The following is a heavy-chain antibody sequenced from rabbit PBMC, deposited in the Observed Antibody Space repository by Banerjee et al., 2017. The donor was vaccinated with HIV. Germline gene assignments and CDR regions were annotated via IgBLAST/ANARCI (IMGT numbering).Heavy chain of an antibody. CDR1: GFSFSSGYD. V-gene: IGHV1S40*01. J-gene: IGHJ4*01. CDR3: ARDLAGVIGWNFNL. Sequence: QSLEESGGGLVQPEGSLTLTCTASGFSFSSGYDMCWVRQAPGKGLEWIGCIYTGSSGSTYYASWAKGRFTISKTSSTTVTLQMTSLTAADTATYFCARDLAGVIGWNFNLWGPGTLVTVS. CDR2: IYTGSSGST. D-gene: IGHD4-1*01.